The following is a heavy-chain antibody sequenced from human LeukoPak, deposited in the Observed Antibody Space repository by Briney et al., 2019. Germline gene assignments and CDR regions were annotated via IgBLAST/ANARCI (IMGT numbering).Heavy chain of an antibody. CDR2: IWYDGSNK. Sequence: GRSLRLSCAASGFTFSSYAMHWVRQAPGKGLEWVAVIWYDGSNKYYADSVKGRFTISRDNSKNTLYLQMNSLRAEDTAVYYCARENYDSSGYPNYGMDVWGQGTTVTVSS. V-gene: IGHV3-33*08. J-gene: IGHJ6*02. CDR1: GFTFSSYA. D-gene: IGHD3-22*01. CDR3: ARENYDSSGYPNYGMDV.